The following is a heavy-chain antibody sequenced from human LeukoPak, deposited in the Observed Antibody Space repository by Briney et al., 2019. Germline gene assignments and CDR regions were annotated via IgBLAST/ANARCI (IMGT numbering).Heavy chain of an antibody. CDR3: ARDAAGETLNDAFDI. V-gene: IGHV1-18*01. CDR1: GYTFTSYG. CDR2: ISAYNGNT. J-gene: IGHJ3*02. Sequence: GASVKVSCKASGYTFTSYGISWVRQAPGQGLEWMGWISAYNGNTNYAQKLQGRVTMTTDTSTSTAYMELRSLRSDDTAVYYCARDAAGETLNDAFDIWGQGTMVTVSS. D-gene: IGHD2-21*01.